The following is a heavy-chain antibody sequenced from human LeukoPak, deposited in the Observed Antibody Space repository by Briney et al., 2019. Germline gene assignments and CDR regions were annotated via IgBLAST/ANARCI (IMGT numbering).Heavy chain of an antibody. V-gene: IGHV1-2*06. J-gene: IGHJ4*02. Sequence: ASVKVSCKASGYTFTGYYMHWVRQAPGQGLEWMGRINPNTGGTNYAQKFQGRVTMTRDTSISTAYMELSRLRSDDTAVYYCARDLVSKIAARPTFDYWGQGTLVTVSS. D-gene: IGHD6-6*01. CDR2: INPNTGGT. CDR1: GYTFTGYY. CDR3: ARDLVSKIAARPTFDY.